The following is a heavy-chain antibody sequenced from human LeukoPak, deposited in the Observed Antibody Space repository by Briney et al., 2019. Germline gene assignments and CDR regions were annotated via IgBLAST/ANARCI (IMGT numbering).Heavy chain of an antibody. D-gene: IGHD3-16*02. J-gene: IGHJ4*02. Sequence: SETLSPTCAVYGGSFSGYYWSWIRQPPGKGLEWIGEINHSGSTNYNPSLKSRVTISVDTSKNQFSLKLSSVTAADTAVYYCARVAYDYVWGSYRYRPYYFDYWGQGTLVTVSS. V-gene: IGHV4-34*01. CDR2: INHSGST. CDR3: ARVAYDYVWGSYRYRPYYFDY. CDR1: GGSFSGYY.